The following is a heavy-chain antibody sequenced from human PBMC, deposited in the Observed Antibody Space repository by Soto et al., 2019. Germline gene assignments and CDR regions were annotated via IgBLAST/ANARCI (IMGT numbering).Heavy chain of an antibody. CDR3: ARGPGSPRYYNGMDV. Sequence: EVQLVESGGGLVQPGGSLRLSCAASGFTLSNHDMYWVRQGKGKGLEWVSAIGIGGDTYYPGSVKGRFTISRQNAKNSLYLQMNNLRARDTAVYYCARGPGSPRYYNGMDVWGQGTTVSVSS. D-gene: IGHD3-10*01. J-gene: IGHJ6*02. CDR2: IGIGGDT. CDR1: GFTLSNHD. V-gene: IGHV3-13*01.